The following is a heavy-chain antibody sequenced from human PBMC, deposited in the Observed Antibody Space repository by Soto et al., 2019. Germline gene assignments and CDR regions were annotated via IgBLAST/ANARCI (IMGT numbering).Heavy chain of an antibody. J-gene: IGHJ5*02. CDR1: GGSISSSSYY. Sequence: SETLSLTCTVSGGSISSSSYYWGWIRQPPGKGLEWIGSIYYSGSTYYNPSLKSRVTISVDTSKNQFSLKLSSVTAADTAVYYCARHALIAVAAPKRFDLSGTATLVTLST. V-gene: IGHV4-39*01. CDR3: ARHALIAVAAPKRFDL. CDR2: IYYSGST. D-gene: IGHD6-19*01.